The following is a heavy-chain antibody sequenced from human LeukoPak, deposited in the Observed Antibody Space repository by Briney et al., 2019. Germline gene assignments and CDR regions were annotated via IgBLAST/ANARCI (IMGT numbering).Heavy chain of an antibody. V-gene: IGHV4-39*07. Sequence: SETLSLTCTVSGGSISSNNYYWGWIRQPPGRGLEWIASINDGGSTYCNPSLKSRVTMSVDTSKNRFSLRLSSVTAADTAMYYCVRDDFGDYTRRFDSWGQGTLVTVSS. CDR2: INDGGST. CDR1: GGSISSNNYY. J-gene: IGHJ5*01. CDR3: VRDDFGDYTRRFDS. D-gene: IGHD4-17*01.